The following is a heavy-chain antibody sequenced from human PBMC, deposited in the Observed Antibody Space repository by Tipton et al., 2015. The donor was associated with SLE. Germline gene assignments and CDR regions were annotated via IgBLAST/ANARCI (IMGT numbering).Heavy chain of an antibody. CDR3: ARAGFSGSYFDIDY. V-gene: IGHV4-59*01. J-gene: IGHJ4*02. Sequence: GSLRLSCTVSGGSISTYYWSWIRQPPGKGLEWIGYVHYTGSTNYNPSIKSRVTMSLDTSKNQFSLNLISVTAADTAVYYCARAGFSGSYFDIDYWGQGTLVTVSS. D-gene: IGHD1-26*01. CDR2: VHYTGST. CDR1: GGSISTYY.